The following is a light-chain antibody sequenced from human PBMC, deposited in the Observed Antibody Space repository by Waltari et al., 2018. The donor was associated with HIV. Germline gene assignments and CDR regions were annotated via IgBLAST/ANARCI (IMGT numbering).Light chain of an antibody. Sequence: QSALTQPASVSGSRGQSVTIFCNGTSSAVGTYKLLSWYQQSPGKAPKVVIYDVTDRPSGVSSRFSASKSGNTASLTISGLQPQDEGDYFCCSYAGSSTYIFGSGTLVTVL. J-gene: IGLJ1*01. V-gene: IGLV2-23*02. CDR1: SSAVGTYKL. CDR2: DVT. CDR3: CSYAGSSTYI.